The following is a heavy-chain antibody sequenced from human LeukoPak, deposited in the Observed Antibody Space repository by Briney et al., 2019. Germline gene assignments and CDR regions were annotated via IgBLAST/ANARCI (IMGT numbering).Heavy chain of an antibody. Sequence: GGFLRLSCAASGFTFSSYAMSWVRQAPGKGLEWVSAISGSGGSTYYADSVKGRFTISRDNSKNTLYLQMNSLRAEDTAVYYCAKDDCSGGSCYSDAFDIWGQGTMVTVSS. CDR1: GFTFSSYA. J-gene: IGHJ3*02. CDR3: AKDDCSGGSCYSDAFDI. D-gene: IGHD2-15*01. V-gene: IGHV3-23*01. CDR2: ISGSGGST.